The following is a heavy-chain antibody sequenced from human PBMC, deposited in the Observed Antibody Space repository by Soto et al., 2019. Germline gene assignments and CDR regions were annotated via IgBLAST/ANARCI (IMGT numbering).Heavy chain of an antibody. Sequence: QVQLVESGGGVVQPGRSLRLSCAASGFTFSSYGMHWVRQAPGKGLEWVAVIWYDGSNKYYADSVKGRFTISRDNSKKTLYLQMNSLRAEDTAVYYCARDFGYCSSTSCYTWHYFDCWGQGTLVTVSS. V-gene: IGHV3-33*01. J-gene: IGHJ4*02. D-gene: IGHD2-2*02. CDR1: GFTFSSYG. CDR3: ARDFGYCSSTSCYTWHYFDC. CDR2: IWYDGSNK.